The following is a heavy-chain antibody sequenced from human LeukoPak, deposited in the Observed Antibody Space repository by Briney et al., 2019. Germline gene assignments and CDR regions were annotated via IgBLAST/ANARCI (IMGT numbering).Heavy chain of an antibody. D-gene: IGHD3-3*01. CDR1: GFTFSSYG. V-gene: IGHV3-33*01. J-gene: IGHJ4*02. Sequence: PGGSLRLSWAASGFTFSSYGMHWVRQAPGKGLEWVAVIWYDGSNKYYADSVKGRFTISRDNSKNTLYLQMNSLRAEDTAVYYCARAKLRFLEWLPSDYWGQGTLVTVSS. CDR2: IWYDGSNK. CDR3: ARAKLRFLEWLPSDY.